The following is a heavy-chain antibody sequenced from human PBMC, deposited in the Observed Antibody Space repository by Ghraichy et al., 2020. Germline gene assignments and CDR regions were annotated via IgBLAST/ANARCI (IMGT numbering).Heavy chain of an antibody. CDR1: GDSVSSNSAA. CDR2: TYYRSKWYN. J-gene: IGHJ5*02. V-gene: IGHV6-1*01. Sequence: SQTLSLTCAISGDSVSSNSAAWNWIRQSPSRGLEWLGRTYYRSKWYNDYAVSVKSRITINPDTSKNQFSLQLNSVTPEDTAVYYCARVKGDCSSTSCYEGGNWFDPWGQGTLVTVSS. D-gene: IGHD2-2*01. CDR3: ARVKGDCSSTSCYEGGNWFDP.